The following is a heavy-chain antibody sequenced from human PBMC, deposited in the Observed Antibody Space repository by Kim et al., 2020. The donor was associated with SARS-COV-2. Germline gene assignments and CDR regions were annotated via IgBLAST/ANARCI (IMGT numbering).Heavy chain of an antibody. J-gene: IGHJ4*02. CDR2: ISWNSGSI. D-gene: IGHD6-13*01. Sequence: GGSLRLSCAASGFTFGDYAMHWVRQAPGKGLEWVSGISWNSGSIGYADSVKGRFTISRDNAKNSLYLQMNSLRAEDTALYYCATLVGGIAAAVDYWGQGTLVTVSS. CDR3: ATLVGGIAAAVDY. CDR1: GFTFGDYA. V-gene: IGHV3-9*01.